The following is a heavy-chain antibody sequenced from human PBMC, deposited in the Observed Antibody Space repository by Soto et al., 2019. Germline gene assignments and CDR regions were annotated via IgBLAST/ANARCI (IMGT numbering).Heavy chain of an antibody. CDR2: IIPIFGTA. Sequence: GASVKVSCKASGGTFSSYAISWVRQAPGQGLEWMGGIIPIFGTANYAQKFQGRVTITADESTSTAYMELSSLRSEDTAVYYCARGTYIVGAIYAYYFDYWGQGTLVTVSS. CDR3: ARGTYIVGAIYAYYFDY. V-gene: IGHV1-69*13. CDR1: GGTFSSYA. D-gene: IGHD1-26*01. J-gene: IGHJ4*02.